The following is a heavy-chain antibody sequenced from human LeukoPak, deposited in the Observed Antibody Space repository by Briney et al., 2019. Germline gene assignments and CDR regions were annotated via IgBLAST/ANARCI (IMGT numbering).Heavy chain of an antibody. CDR3: AKVSRGKYDILTGYYLAPADS. Sequence: GGSLRLSCAASGFTFSSYAMSWVRQVPGKGLEWVSVMSGSGASTYYADSVKGRSTISRDNSKNTLYLQMKRLRAEDTAVYYCAKVSRGKYDILTGYYLAPADSWGQGTLVTVSS. V-gene: IGHV3-23*01. D-gene: IGHD3-9*01. CDR1: GFTFSSYA. CDR2: MSGSGAST. J-gene: IGHJ4*02.